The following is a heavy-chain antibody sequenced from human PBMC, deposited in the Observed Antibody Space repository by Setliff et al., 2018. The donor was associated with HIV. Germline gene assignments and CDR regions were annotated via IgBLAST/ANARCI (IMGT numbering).Heavy chain of an antibody. CDR1: GFSLSTTGVG. V-gene: IGHV2-5*02. J-gene: IGHJ4*02. CDR3: ARHTVALRGPINTRFFDY. CDR2: IYWDNDK. D-gene: IGHD3-10*01. Sequence: SGPTLVNPTQTLTLTCSFSGFSLSTTGVGVAWIRQPPGKALEYVALIYWDNDKVYNPSLKRRLTITKDTYKNQVVLTMANIDPVDAGTYFCARHTVALRGPINTRFFDYWGQGAPVTVSS.